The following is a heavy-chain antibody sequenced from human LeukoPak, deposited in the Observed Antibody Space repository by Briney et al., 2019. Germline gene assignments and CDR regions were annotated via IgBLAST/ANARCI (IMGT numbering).Heavy chain of an antibody. J-gene: IGHJ4*02. D-gene: IGHD3-16*01. Sequence: SETLSLTCTVSGGSISSSSYYWGWIRQPPEKGLEWIGSIYYSGSTYYNPSLKSRVTISVDTSKNQFSLKLSSVTAADTAVYYCARGGVQGSCFDYWGQGTLVTVSS. CDR2: IYYSGST. V-gene: IGHV4-39*01. CDR1: GGSISSSSYY. CDR3: ARGGVQGSCFDY.